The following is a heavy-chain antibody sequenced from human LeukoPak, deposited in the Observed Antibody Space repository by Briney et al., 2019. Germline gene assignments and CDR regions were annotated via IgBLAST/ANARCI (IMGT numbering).Heavy chain of an antibody. CDR2: INHSGST. J-gene: IGHJ4*02. D-gene: IGHD6-19*01. Sequence: PSETLSLTCAVYGGSFSGYYWSWIRQPPGKGLEWIGEINHSGSTNYNPSLKSRVTISVDTSKNQFSLKLSSVTAADTAVYYCARVEESSGNIDYWGQGTLVTVSS. CDR3: ARVEESSGNIDY. CDR1: GGSFSGYY. V-gene: IGHV4-34*01.